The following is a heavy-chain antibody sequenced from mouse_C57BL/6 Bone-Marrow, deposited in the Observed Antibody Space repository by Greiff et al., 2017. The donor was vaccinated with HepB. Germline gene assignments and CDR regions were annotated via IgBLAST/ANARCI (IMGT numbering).Heavy chain of an antibody. CDR2: IHPNSGST. V-gene: IGHV1-64*01. D-gene: IGHD3-2*02. CDR1: GYTFTSYW. Sequence: QVQLQQPGAELVKPGASVKLSCKASGYTFTSYWMHWVKQRPGQGLEWIGMIHPNSGSTNYNEKFKSKATLTVDKSSSTAYMQLSSLTSEDSAVYYCALDSSGYYFDYWGQGTTLTVSS. J-gene: IGHJ2*01. CDR3: ALDSSGYYFDY.